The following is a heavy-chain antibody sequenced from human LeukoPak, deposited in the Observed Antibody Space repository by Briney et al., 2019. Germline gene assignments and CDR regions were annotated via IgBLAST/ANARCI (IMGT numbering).Heavy chain of an antibody. J-gene: IGHJ4*02. V-gene: IGHV3-33*08. Sequence: GGSLRLPCAASGFTFSSYGMHWVRQAPGKGLEWVAVIWYDGSNKYYADSVKGRFTISRDNSKNTLYLQMNSLRAEDTAVYYCARGYCSGGSCYDFDYWGQGTLVTVSS. CDR1: GFTFSSYG. CDR2: IWYDGSNK. D-gene: IGHD2-15*01. CDR3: ARGYCSGGSCYDFDY.